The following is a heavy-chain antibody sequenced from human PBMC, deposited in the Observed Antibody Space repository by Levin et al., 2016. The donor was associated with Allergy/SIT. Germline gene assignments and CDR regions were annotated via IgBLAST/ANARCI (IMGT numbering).Heavy chain of an antibody. CDR1: GGSFSGYY. D-gene: IGHD2-2*01. V-gene: IGHV4-34*01. CDR2: INHSGST. J-gene: IGHJ6*02. CDR3: ARVRVVVPAAILSYYYGMDV. Sequence: SETLSLTCAVYGGSFSGYYWSWIRQPPGKGLEWIGEINHSGSTNYNPSLKSRVTISVDTSKNQFSLKLSSVTAADTAVYYCARVRVVVPAAILSYYYGMDVWGQGTTVTVSS.